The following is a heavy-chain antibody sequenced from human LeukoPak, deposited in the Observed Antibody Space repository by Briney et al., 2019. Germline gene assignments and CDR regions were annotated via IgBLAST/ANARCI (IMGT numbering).Heavy chain of an antibody. V-gene: IGHV1-69*13. CDR2: IIPIFGTA. CDR1: GGTFSSYA. D-gene: IGHD6-19*01. J-gene: IGHJ4*02. Sequence: VASVKVSCKASGGTFSSYAISWVRQAPGQGLEWMGGIIPIFGTANYAQKFLGRVTITADESTSTAYMELSSLRSEDTAVYYCARAARSGWYGGDYWGQGTLVTVSS. CDR3: ARAARSGWYGGDY.